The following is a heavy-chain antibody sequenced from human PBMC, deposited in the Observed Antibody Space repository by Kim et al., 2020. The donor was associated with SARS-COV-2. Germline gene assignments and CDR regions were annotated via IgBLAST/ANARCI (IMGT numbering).Heavy chain of an antibody. D-gene: IGHD3-16*02. CDR3: VRAHPLS. CDR2: DGRDT. J-gene: IGHJ4*02. Sequence: DGRDTYYVDSVNGRFTISRDNAKNSVFLQMDSLKFEDTAVYYCVRAHPLSWGQGTLVTVSS. V-gene: IGHV3-7*01.